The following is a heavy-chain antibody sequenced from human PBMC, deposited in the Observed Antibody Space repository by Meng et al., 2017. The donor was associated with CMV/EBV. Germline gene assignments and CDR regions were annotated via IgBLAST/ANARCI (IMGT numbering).Heavy chain of an antibody. CDR3: ARAEISGYDRGGFDY. V-gene: IGHV4-31*02. Sequence: SGGSISSGGYYWSWIRQHPGKGLEWIGYIYYSGSTYYNPSLKSRVTISVDTSKNQFSLKLSSGAAADTAVYYCARAEISGYDRGGFDYWGQGTLVTVSS. D-gene: IGHD5-12*01. CDR2: IYYSGST. J-gene: IGHJ4*02. CDR1: GGSISSGGYY.